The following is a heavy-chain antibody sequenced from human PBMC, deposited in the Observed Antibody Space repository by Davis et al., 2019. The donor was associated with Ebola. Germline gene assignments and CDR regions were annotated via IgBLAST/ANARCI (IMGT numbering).Heavy chain of an antibody. CDR2: IKQDGSEK. J-gene: IGHJ4*02. D-gene: IGHD6-19*01. V-gene: IGHV3-7*01. Sequence: PGGSLRLSCAASGFTFSSYWMSWVRQAPGKGLEWVANIKQDGSEKYYVDSVKGRFTISRDNAKNSLYLQMNSLRAEDTAVYYCASRRSGWYDYFDYWGQGTLVTVSS. CDR1: GFTFSSYW. CDR3: ASRRSGWYDYFDY.